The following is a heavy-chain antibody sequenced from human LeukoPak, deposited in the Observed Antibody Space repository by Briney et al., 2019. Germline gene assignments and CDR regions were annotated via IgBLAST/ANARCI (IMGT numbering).Heavy chain of an antibody. Sequence: ASLKLSCTASGYIFTNHYMYWVRQAPGQGLEWMGVINPSGGTTAYAQKFQGRVTMTRDTSTRTVYMEVSSLRSEDTAVYYCARQGAYSSAIGLGYWGQGTLVTVSS. CDR1: GYIFTNHY. V-gene: IGHV1-46*01. CDR3: ARQGAYSSAIGLGY. J-gene: IGHJ4*02. CDR2: INPSGGTT. D-gene: IGHD6-19*01.